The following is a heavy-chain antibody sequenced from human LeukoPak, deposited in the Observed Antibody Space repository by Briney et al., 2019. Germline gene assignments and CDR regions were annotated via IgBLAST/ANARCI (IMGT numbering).Heavy chain of an antibody. CDR1: GYTFTSYG. V-gene: IGHV1-18*01. D-gene: IGHD3-9*01. CDR2: ISAYNGNT. CDR3: ARSRYFDWLVDY. J-gene: IGHJ4*02. Sequence: ASVKVSCKASGYTFTSYGISWVRQAPGQGLEWMGWISAYNGNTNYAQKLQGRVTMTTDTSTSTAYMKLRSLRSDDTAVYYCARSRYFDWLVDYWGQGTLVTVSS.